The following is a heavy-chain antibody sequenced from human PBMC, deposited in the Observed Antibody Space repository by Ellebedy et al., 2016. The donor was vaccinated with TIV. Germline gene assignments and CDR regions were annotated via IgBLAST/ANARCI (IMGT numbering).Heavy chain of an antibody. Sequence: GGSLRLXCAASGFTFNNYGMHWVRQAPGKGLEWVAVIWYDGTNKDYADSVKGRFTISRDNSKSTLYLQMNSLRADDTGVYFCARDKGDSGSWYRYWGQGTLVTVSS. J-gene: IGHJ4*02. D-gene: IGHD6-13*01. CDR3: ARDKGDSGSWYRY. CDR1: GFTFNNYG. V-gene: IGHV3-33*01. CDR2: IWYDGTNK.